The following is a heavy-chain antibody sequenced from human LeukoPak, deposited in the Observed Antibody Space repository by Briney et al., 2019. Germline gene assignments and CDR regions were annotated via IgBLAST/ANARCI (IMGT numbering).Heavy chain of an antibody. Sequence: SETLSLTCTVSGASVSSSNYYWSWIRQPPGKGLEWIGYIYYSGSTNYNPSLKSRVTISVDTSKNQFSLKLTSVTAADTAVYYCARNYCTTTRCSPNYFDYGGQGPLVTVSS. CDR1: GASVSSSNYY. V-gene: IGHV4-61*01. CDR2: IYYSGST. D-gene: IGHD2-2*01. CDR3: ARNYCTTTRCSPNYFDY. J-gene: IGHJ4*02.